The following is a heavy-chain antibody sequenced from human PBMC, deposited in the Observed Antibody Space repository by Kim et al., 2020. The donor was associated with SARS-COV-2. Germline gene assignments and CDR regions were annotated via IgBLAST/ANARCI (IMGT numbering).Heavy chain of an antibody. CDR1: GFTFSDYY. Sequence: GGSLRLSCAASGFTFSDYYMSWIRQAPGKGLEWVSYISSSGSTIYYADSGKGRFTISWDNAQNSLYLQMNSLRAADTAVYYCARVRGAAGPFYYYYYGMDVWGQGTTVTVSS. V-gene: IGHV3-11*01. CDR3: ARVRGAAGPFYYYYYGMDV. D-gene: IGHD6-13*01. CDR2: ISSSGSTI. J-gene: IGHJ6*02.